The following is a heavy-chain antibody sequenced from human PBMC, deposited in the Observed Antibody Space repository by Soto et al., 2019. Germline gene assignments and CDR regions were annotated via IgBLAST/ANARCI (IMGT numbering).Heavy chain of an antibody. D-gene: IGHD2-15*01. V-gene: IGHV4-28*01. CDR1: IG. CDR3: GRRDILGVIAY. CDR2: IYYSGTT. J-gene: IGHJ1*01. Sequence: IGCRCIRQPPGKGLEWIGYIYYSGTTYYNPSLKSRVTMSVDTSKNQFSLKLTSVTAVDPAVYYCGRRDILGVIAYWGKRTLVIV.